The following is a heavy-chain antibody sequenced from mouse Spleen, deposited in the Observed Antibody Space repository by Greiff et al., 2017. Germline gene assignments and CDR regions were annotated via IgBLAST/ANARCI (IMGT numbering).Heavy chain of an antibody. D-gene: IGHD1-1*01. CDR1: GFTFSSYA. Sequence: EVQRVESGGGLVKLGGSLKLSCAASGFTFSSYAMSWVRQTPEKRLEWVATISSGGGNTYYPDSVKGRFTISRDNAKNTLYLQMSSLKSEDTAMYYCARHRYGSSYWYFDVWGAGTTVTVSS. CDR2: ISSGGGNT. V-gene: IGHV5-9-3*01. J-gene: IGHJ1*01. CDR3: ARHRYGSSYWYFDV.